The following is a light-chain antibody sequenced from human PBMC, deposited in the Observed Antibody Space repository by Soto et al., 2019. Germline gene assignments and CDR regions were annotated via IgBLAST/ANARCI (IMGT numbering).Light chain of an antibody. J-gene: IGKJ2*01. CDR1: QSISSW. CDR3: HQYNSYSYT. V-gene: IGKV1-5*01. Sequence: GDRVTITCRASQSISSWLAWYQQKPGKAPKLLIYDASSLESGVPSRFSGSGSGTEFTLTLSSLQPDDFATYYCHQYNSYSYTFGQGTKLEIK. CDR2: DAS.